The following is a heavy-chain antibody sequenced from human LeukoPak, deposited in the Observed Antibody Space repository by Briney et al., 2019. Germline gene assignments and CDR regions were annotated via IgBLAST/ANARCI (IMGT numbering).Heavy chain of an antibody. J-gene: IGHJ3*02. Sequence: SETLSLTCTVSGGSISSYYWSRIRQPPGKGLEWIGYIYYSGSTNYNPSLKSRVTISVDTSKNQFSLKLSSVTAADTAVYYCARKVPSYDSSGYYLNPFAFDIWGQGTMVTVSS. CDR3: ARKVPSYDSSGYYLNPFAFDI. CDR1: GGSISSYY. CDR2: IYYSGST. D-gene: IGHD3-22*01. V-gene: IGHV4-59*08.